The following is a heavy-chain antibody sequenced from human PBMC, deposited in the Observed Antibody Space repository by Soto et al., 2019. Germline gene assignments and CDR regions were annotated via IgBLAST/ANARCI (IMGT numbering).Heavy chain of an antibody. V-gene: IGHV4-31*03. D-gene: IGHD2-15*01. CDR1: GGAVNSVGYY. CDR2: IHYSCNT. CDR3: ARDFSFLTSGGWENWFDS. Sequence: SETLSLTCTVSGGAVNSVGYYWSWIRQHPGRGLEWIGYIHYSCNTYYNPSLKSRIAISLDTSKNQFSLRLTSVTAADTAIYYCARDFSFLTSGGWENWFDSWRQGILVTVS. J-gene: IGHJ5*01.